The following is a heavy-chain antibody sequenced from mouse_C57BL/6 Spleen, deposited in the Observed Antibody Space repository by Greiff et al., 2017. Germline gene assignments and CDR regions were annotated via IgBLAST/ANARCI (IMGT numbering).Heavy chain of an antibody. Sequence: EVQLVESGGGLVKPGGSLKLSCAASGFTFSDYGMHWVRQAPEKGLEWVAYISSGSGTIYYADTVKGRFTISRDNAKNTLFLQMTSLRSEDTAMYYCARFDYDDGFAYWGQGTLVTVAA. CDR3: ARFDYDDGFAY. J-gene: IGHJ3*01. V-gene: IGHV5-17*01. CDR2: ISSGSGTI. D-gene: IGHD2-4*01. CDR1: GFTFSDYG.